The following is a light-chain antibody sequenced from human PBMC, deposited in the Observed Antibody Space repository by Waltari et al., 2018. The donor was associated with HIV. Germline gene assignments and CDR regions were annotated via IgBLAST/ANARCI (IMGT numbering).Light chain of an antibody. CDR3: NSRDSSGHWF. V-gene: IGLV3-19*01. Sequence: SSELAQDPAVSVALGQTVGITCQGESVRRYYASWYQQKPGQAPLLVGYGENNRPSGIQDRFLGSSSGNTASLTIAGAQAEDEDDYYCNSRDSSGHWFFVVGTKVTVL. J-gene: IGLJ3*02. CDR2: GEN. CDR1: SVRRYY.